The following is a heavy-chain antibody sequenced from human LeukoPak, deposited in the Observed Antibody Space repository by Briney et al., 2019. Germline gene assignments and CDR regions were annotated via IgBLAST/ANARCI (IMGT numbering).Heavy chain of an antibody. J-gene: IGHJ4*02. CDR3: ARDSPMIAAAGTFDY. CDR2: INPNSGGT. V-gene: IGHV1-2*02. Sequence: GASVKVSCKASGYTFTGYYMHWVRQAPGQGLEWMGWINPNSGGTNYAQKFQGRVTMTRDTSISTAYMGLSRLRSDDTAVYYCARDSPMIAAAGTFDYWGQGTLVTVSS. CDR1: GYTFTGYY. D-gene: IGHD6-13*01.